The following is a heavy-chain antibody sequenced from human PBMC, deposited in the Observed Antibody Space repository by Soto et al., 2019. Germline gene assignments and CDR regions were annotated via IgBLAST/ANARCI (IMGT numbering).Heavy chain of an antibody. V-gene: IGHV1-18*01. Sequence: GASVKVSCKASGYTFTSYGISWVRQAPGQGLEWMGWISAYNGNTNYAQKLQGRVTMTTDTSTSTAYMELRSLRSGDTAVYYCARAYSSRWRLDDAFDIWGQGTMVTVSS. D-gene: IGHD6-13*01. CDR1: GYTFTSYG. CDR2: ISAYNGNT. CDR3: ARAYSSRWRLDDAFDI. J-gene: IGHJ3*02.